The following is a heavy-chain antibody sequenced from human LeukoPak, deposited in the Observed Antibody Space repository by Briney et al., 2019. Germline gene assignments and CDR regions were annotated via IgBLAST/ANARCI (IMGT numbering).Heavy chain of an antibody. CDR3: ARGNIAARPSGY. CDR2: INHSGST. J-gene: IGHJ4*02. CDR1: GGSFSGYY. Sequence: SETLSLTCAVYGGSFSGYYWSWIRQPPGKGLEWIGEINHSGSTNYNPSLKSRVNISVDTSKNQSSLKLSSVTAADTAVYYCARGNIAARPSGYWGQGTLVTVSS. D-gene: IGHD6-6*01. V-gene: IGHV4-34*01.